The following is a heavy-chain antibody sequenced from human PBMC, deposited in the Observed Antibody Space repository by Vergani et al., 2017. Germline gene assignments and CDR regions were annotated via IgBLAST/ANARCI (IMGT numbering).Heavy chain of an antibody. CDR2: ISWNSGSI. CDR3: AKDKAGGWDGYNWFDP. CDR1: GFTFDDYA. D-gene: IGHD6-19*01. J-gene: IGHJ5*02. Sequence: VQLVESGGGLVQPGRSLRLSCAASGFTFDDYAMHWVRQAPGKGLEWVSGISWNSGSIGYADSVKGRFTISRDKAKNSLYLQMNSLRAEDRALYYCAKDKAGGWDGYNWFDPWGQGTLVTVSS. V-gene: IGHV3-9*01.